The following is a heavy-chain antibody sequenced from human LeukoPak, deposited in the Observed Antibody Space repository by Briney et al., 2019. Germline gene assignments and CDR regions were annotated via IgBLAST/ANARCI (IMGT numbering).Heavy chain of an antibody. CDR2: IYYSGST. V-gene: IGHV4-39*01. J-gene: IGHJ4*02. D-gene: IGHD3-10*01. Sequence: SETLSLTCTVSGGSISSSSYYWGWIRQPPGKGLKWIGSIYYSGSTYYNPSLKSRVTISVDTSKNQFSLKLSSVTAADTAVYYCARQAEGYYGSGSYYNDHFDYWGQGTLVTVSS. CDR1: GGSISSSSYY. CDR3: ARQAEGYYGSGSYYNDHFDY.